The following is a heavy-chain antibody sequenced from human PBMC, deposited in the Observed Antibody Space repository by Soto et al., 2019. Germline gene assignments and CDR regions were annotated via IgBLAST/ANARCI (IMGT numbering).Heavy chain of an antibody. CDR2: MNPNGGKT. CDR1: AHTLTSYD. V-gene: IGHV1-8*01. CDR3: ARESQWLIDY. D-gene: IGHD6-19*01. Sequence: VQLVQSGAEVKRPGASVKVSCKASAHTLTSYDISWVRQATGQGLEWMGWMNPNGGKTGYAQKFQGRVTMTRNTSISTAYMELSSQRSEDTAVYYCARESQWLIDYWGQGTLVTVSS. J-gene: IGHJ4*02.